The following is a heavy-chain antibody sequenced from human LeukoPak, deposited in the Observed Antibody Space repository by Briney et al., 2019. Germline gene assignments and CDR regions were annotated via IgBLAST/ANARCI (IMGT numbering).Heavy chain of an antibody. CDR2: IYHSGST. D-gene: IGHD5-18*01. Sequence: SGTLSLTCAVSGGSISSSTWWSWVRQPPGKGLEWIGEIYHSGSTNYNPSLKSRVTISVDTSKNQISLKLSSVTAADTTVYYCARAPERWYSYGSYTYYYMDVWGKGTTVTVSS. CDR3: ARAPERWYSYGSYTYYYMDV. V-gene: IGHV4-4*02. CDR1: GGSISSSTW. J-gene: IGHJ6*03.